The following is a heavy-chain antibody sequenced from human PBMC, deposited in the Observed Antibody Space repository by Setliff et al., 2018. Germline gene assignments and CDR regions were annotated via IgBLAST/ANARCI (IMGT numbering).Heavy chain of an antibody. J-gene: IGHJ3*02. CDR3: ARDRFYNSWSGTSITAPHDAFDI. Sequence: ASVKVSCKASGYTFTNYVFHWVRQAPGQRLAWMGWINAVSGNTKYSQKFQCRVTMTRDTSTSTVYIEVSSLRSEDTAVYFCARDRFYNSWSGTSITAPHDAFDIWGQGTTVTVSS. CDR1: GYTFTNYV. D-gene: IGHD3-3*01. V-gene: IGHV1-3*01. CDR2: INAVSGNT.